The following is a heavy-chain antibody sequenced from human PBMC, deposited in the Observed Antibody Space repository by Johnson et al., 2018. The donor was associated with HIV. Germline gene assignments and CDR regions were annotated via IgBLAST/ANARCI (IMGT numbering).Heavy chain of an antibody. CDR1: GFTFDDYG. CDR3: AKLRSGSYAVDAFDI. D-gene: IGHD1-26*01. V-gene: IGHV3-20*04. J-gene: IGHJ3*02. CDR2: INYNGGSR. Sequence: VQLVESGGGVVRPGGSLRLSCEASGFTFDDYGMSWVRQGPGKGLEWVSGINYNGGSRDYADSVKGRFTISRDNSKNTLYLQMNSLRAEDTAVYYCAKLRSGSYAVDAFDIWGQGTMVTVSS.